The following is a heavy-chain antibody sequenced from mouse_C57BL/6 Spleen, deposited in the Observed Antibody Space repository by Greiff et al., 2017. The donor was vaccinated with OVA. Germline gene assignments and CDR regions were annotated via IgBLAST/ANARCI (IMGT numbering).Heavy chain of an antibody. CDR3: AREGITTVVDFDY. J-gene: IGHJ2*01. CDR2: IYPGDGDT. V-gene: IGHV1-82*01. CDR1: GYAFSSSW. Sequence: QVQLQQSGPELVKPGASVKISCKASGYAFSSSWMNWVKQRPGKGLEWIGRIYPGDGDTNYNGKFKGKATLTAAKSSSTAYMQLSSLTSEDSAVYFCAREGITTVVDFDYWGQGTTLTVSS. D-gene: IGHD1-1*01.